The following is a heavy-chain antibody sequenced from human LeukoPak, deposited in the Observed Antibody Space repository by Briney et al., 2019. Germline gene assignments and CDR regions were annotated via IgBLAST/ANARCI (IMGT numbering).Heavy chain of an antibody. CDR3: ARLSIAAAGTLNY. J-gene: IGHJ4*02. CDR1: GGSISSYY. V-gene: IGHV4-59*01. CDR2: IYYSGST. D-gene: IGHD6-13*01. Sequence: SETLSLTCTVSGGSISSYYWSWIRQPPGKGLEWIGYIYYSGSTNYNPSLKSRVTISVDTSKNRFSLKLSSVTAADTAVYYCARLSIAAAGTLNYWGQGTLVTVSS.